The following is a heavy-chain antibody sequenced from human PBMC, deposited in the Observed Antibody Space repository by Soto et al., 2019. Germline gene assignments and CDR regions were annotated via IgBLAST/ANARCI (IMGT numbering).Heavy chain of an antibody. CDR1: GFSFSSYW. CDR3: ARVLTGSYNWFDP. CDR2: INSDGSTT. D-gene: IGHD1-26*01. V-gene: IGHV3-74*01. J-gene: IGHJ5*02. Sequence: EVQLVESGGGLVQPGGSLRLSCAASGFSFSSYWMHWVRQVPGKGLVWVSRINSDGSTTTYADSVKGRFTISRDNAKNTLYLQMNSLRVEDPAVYYCARVLTGSYNWFDPWGQGTLVTVSS.